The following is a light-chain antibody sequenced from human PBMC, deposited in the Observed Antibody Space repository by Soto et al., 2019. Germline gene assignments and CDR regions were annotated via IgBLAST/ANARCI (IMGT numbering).Light chain of an antibody. V-gene: IGLV2-14*01. Sequence: QSVLTQPASVSGSPGQSITVSCTGTSSDFGGYNYVSWYQQHPGKAPKLMVYEVTNRPSGVSDRFSGSKSGNTASLTISGLQADDEGYYYCSSYTSRSTLYVFGTGTKVTV. CDR1: SSDFGGYNY. CDR3: SSYTSRSTLYV. J-gene: IGLJ1*01. CDR2: EVT.